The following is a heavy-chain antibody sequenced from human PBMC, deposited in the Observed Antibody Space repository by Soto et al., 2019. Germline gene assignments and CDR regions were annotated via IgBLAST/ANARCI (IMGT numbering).Heavy chain of an antibody. Sequence: QVQLVESGGGLVKPGGSLRLSCAASGFTFSDYYMSWIRQAPGKGLEWVSYISSSGSTIYYADSVKGRFTISRDNAKNSLYLQMNSLRAEDTAVYYCARDWDRIGNLNDAYYYYGMDVWGQGTTVTVSS. D-gene: IGHD1-1*01. J-gene: IGHJ6*02. V-gene: IGHV3-11*01. CDR2: ISSSGSTI. CDR3: ARDWDRIGNLNDAYYYYGMDV. CDR1: GFTFSDYY.